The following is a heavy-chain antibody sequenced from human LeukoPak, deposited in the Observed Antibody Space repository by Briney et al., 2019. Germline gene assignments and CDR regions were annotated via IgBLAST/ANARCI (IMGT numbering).Heavy chain of an antibody. Sequence: PGGSLRLSCAAYGFTFSSSAMSWVRQAPGKGLEWVSSISGSGGSTYYADSVKGRFTISRDNSKNTLYLQMNSLRAEDTAVYYCAKTPIVVVVAATNFDYWGQGTLVTVSS. J-gene: IGHJ4*02. CDR1: GFTFSSSA. CDR3: AKTPIVVVVAATNFDY. D-gene: IGHD2-15*01. CDR2: ISGSGGST. V-gene: IGHV3-23*01.